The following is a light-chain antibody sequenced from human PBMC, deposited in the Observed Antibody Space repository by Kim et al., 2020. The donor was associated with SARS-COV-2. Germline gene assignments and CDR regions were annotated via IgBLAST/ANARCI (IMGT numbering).Light chain of an antibody. J-gene: IGLJ3*02. CDR2: RNN. CDR3: SAWDSSLSAWV. V-gene: IGLV10-54*04. Sequence: QAGLTQPPSVSKGLRQTATLTCTGNSNNVGDQGAAWLQQLQGHPHNLLSYRNNNRPSGISEKFSASRSGNTASLTITGLLPEDGADYYCSAWDSSLSAWVFGGGTQLTVL. CDR1: SNNVGDQG.